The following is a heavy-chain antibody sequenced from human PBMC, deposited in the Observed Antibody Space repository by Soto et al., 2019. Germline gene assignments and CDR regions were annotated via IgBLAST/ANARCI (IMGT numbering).Heavy chain of an antibody. Sequence: SETLSLTCTVSGGSFRSGSYYWSWIRQPPGKGLEWIGYIYYSGSTNYNPSLKSRVTISVDTSKNQFSLKLSSVTAADTAVYYCAGERIAVALDYWGQGTLVTVSS. CDR3: AGERIAVALDY. J-gene: IGHJ4*02. D-gene: IGHD6-19*01. CDR2: IYYSGST. CDR1: GGSFRSGSYY. V-gene: IGHV4-61*01.